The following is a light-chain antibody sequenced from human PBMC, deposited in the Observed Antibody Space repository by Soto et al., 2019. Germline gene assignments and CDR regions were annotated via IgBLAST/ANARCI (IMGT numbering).Light chain of an antibody. V-gene: IGLV1-40*01. CDR3: QSYDSSLSGSL. Sequence: QSVLTQPPSVSGAPGQRVTISCTGTFSNIGAGSDVHWYQLLPGTAPRLVIYRNIYRPSGVPDRFSGSRSATSAPLAITGLLVGDEGDYYCQSYDSSLSGSLFGGGPKLPVL. CDR1: FSNIGAGSD. J-gene: IGLJ3*02. CDR2: RNI.